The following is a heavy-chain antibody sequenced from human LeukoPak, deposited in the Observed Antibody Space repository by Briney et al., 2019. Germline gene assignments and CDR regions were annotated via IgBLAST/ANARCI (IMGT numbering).Heavy chain of an antibody. V-gene: IGHV1-2*02. CDR1: GYTFTGYY. D-gene: IGHD1-14*01. J-gene: IGHJ5*02. CDR3: ARAIYRHSGNWFDP. CDR2: INPNSGGT. Sequence: GASVKVSCKASGYTFTGYYMHWVRQAPGQGLEWMGWINPNSGGTNYAQKFQGRVTMTRDTSISTAYMELSRLRSDDTAVYYCARAIYRHSGNWFDPWGQGTLVTVSS.